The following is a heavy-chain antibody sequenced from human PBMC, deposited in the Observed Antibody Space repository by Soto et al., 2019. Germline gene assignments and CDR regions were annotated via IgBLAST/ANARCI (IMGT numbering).Heavy chain of an antibody. Sequence: GGSLRLSGAASGFTFSNAWISWVRQAPWKGLEWVGRIKSKTDGGTTDYAAPVKGRFTISRDDSKNTLYLQMNSLKTEDTAVYYCTTVARIQLWRDVDYGGQGTLVTVS. J-gene: IGHJ4*02. V-gene: IGHV3-15*01. CDR1: GFTFSNAW. D-gene: IGHD5-18*01. CDR2: IKSKTDGGTT. CDR3: TTVARIQLWRDVDY.